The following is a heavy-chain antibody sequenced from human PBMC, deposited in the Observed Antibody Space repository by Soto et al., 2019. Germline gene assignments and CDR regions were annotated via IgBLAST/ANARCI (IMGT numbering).Heavy chain of an antibody. D-gene: IGHD2-21*02. CDR1: GFTFSSYA. V-gene: IGHV3-23*01. CDR3: AKDPEVVVTAPDY. Sequence: GGSLRLSCAASGFTFSSYAMNWVRQAPGKGLEWVSAISGSGGSTYYVDSVKGRFTISRDNSRNTLYLQTNSLRAEDTAVYYCAKDPEVVVTAPDYWGQGTLVTVSS. CDR2: ISGSGGST. J-gene: IGHJ4*02.